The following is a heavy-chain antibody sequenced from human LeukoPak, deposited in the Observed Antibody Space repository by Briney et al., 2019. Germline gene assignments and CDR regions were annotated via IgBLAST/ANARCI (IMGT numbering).Heavy chain of an antibody. Sequence: PSETLSLTCTVSGGSISGYYWSWIRQPPAKGLEWIGYIYYSGSTDYNPSLKSRVTILVDMSENQFSLTLTSVTAADTALYYCARHPALGQFDFWGQGALVTLSS. CDR1: GGSISGYY. CDR2: IYYSGST. CDR3: ARHPALGQFDF. J-gene: IGHJ4*02. V-gene: IGHV4-59*08.